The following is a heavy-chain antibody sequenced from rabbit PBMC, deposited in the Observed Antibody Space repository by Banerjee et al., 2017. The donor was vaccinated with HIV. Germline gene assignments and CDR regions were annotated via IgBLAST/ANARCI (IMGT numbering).Heavy chain of an antibody. CDR3: AKSVWSPAWNL. CDR2: IKSGENII. D-gene: IGHD3-1*01. V-gene: IGHV1S47*01. CDR1: GFDFSSNA. Sequence: QEQLVESGGGLVQPEGSLTLTCTASGFDFSSNAMCWVRQAPGKGLEWIACIKSGENIIYYANWAKGRFTISKASSTTVTPQMTSLTAADTATYFCAKSVWSPAWNLWGPGTLVTVS. J-gene: IGHJ4*01.